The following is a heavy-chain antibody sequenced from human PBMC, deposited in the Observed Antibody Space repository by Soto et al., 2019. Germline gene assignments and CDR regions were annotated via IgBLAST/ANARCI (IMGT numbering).Heavy chain of an antibody. CDR1: GGTFSSYA. V-gene: IGHV1-69*01. CDR3: ARDKRAARRGNYYYGMDV. J-gene: IGHJ6*02. Sequence: QVQLVQSGAEVKKPGSSVKVSCKASGGTFSSYAISWVRQAPGQGLEWMGGIIPIFGTANYAQNFQGRVTITADESTSTAYMELSSLRSEDTAVYYCARDKRAARRGNYYYGMDVWGQGTTVTVSS. D-gene: IGHD6-6*01. CDR2: IIPIFGTA.